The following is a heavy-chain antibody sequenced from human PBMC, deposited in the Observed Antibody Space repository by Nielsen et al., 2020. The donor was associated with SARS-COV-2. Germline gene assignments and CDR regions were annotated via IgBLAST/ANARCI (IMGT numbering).Heavy chain of an antibody. V-gene: IGHV3-23*01. CDR3: AKDGVGRGDALDL. D-gene: IGHD3-10*01. CDR1: GFTFKIYA. J-gene: IGHJ3*01. Sequence: GGSRRLSCAASGFTFKIYAMAWVRRAPGRGLQWVTAISASGGGTSYTDPVKGRFSISRDNSKNTLYLEMHILRVQDTAVYYCAKDGVGRGDALDLWGQGTMVTVSS. CDR2: ISASGGGT.